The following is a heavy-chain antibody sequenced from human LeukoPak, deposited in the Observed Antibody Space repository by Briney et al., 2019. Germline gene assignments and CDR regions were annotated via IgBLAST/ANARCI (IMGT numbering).Heavy chain of an antibody. J-gene: IGHJ4*02. CDR1: GYSISSGYY. CDR2: IYHSGST. Sequence: SETLSPTCAVSGYSISSGYYWGWIRQPPGKGLEWIGSIYHSGSTYYNPSLKSRVTISVDTSKNQFSLKLSSVIAADTAVYYCARVTMVRGPFDYWGQGTLVTVSS. D-gene: IGHD3-10*01. V-gene: IGHV4-38-2*01. CDR3: ARVTMVRGPFDY.